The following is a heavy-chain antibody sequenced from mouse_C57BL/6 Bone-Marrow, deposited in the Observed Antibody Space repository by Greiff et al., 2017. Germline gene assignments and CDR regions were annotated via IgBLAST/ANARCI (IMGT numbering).Heavy chain of an antibody. D-gene: IGHD1-1*01. V-gene: IGHV1-76*01. CDR3: ARSEYYGSYFDY. CDR2: IYPGSGNT. Sequence: QVHVKQSGAELVRPGASVKLSCKASGYTFTDYYINWVKQRPGQGLEWIARIYPGSGNTYYNEKFKGKATLTADKSSSTAYMQLSSLTSEDSAVYFCARSEYYGSYFDYWGQGTTLTVSS. CDR1: GYTFTDYY. J-gene: IGHJ2*01.